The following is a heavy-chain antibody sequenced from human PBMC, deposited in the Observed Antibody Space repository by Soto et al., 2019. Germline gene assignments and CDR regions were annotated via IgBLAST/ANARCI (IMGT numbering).Heavy chain of an antibody. CDR3: AKEHLPTTITTPGFDP. J-gene: IGHJ5*02. CDR1: GFSFSSHG. Sequence: QVQLVGSGGGVVQPGRSLRLSCEASGFSFSSHGMHWVRQAPGKGLEWLAVISYDGNNKYYADSVKGRFIISRDNYKNPLYLQMNSLRAEDTAVYYCAKEHLPTTITTPGFDPWGQGTLVTVSS. V-gene: IGHV3-30*18. D-gene: IGHD4-17*01. CDR2: ISYDGNNK.